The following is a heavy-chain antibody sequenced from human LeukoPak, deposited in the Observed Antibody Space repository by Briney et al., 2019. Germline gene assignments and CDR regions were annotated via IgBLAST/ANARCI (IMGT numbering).Heavy chain of an antibody. Sequence: GGSLRLSCAASGFTFSSYSMNWVRQAPGKGLEWVAVISYDGSNEYYADSVKGRFTISRDNSKNTLYLQMNSLRAEDTAVYYCARDHSIAAKQVVGNWGQGTLVTVSS. CDR1: GFTFSSYS. J-gene: IGHJ4*02. D-gene: IGHD6-6*01. CDR2: ISYDGSNE. V-gene: IGHV3-30*03. CDR3: ARDHSIAAKQVVGN.